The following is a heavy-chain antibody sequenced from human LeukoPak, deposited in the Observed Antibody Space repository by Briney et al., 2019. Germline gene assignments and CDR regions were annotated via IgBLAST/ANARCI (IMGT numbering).Heavy chain of an antibody. Sequence: SETLSLTCAVYGGSFSGYYWSWIRQPPGKGLEWIGEINHSGSTNYNPSLKSRVTISVDTSKNQFSLKLSSVTVADTAVYYCARGLGYSYGPLDYYYYYGMDVWGQGTTVTVSS. V-gene: IGHV4-34*01. J-gene: IGHJ6*02. CDR2: INHSGST. D-gene: IGHD5-18*01. CDR1: GGSFSGYY. CDR3: ARGLGYSYGPLDYYYYYGMDV.